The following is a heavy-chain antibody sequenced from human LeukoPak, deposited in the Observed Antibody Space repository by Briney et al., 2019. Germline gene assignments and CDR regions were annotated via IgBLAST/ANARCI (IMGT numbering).Heavy chain of an antibody. CDR3: ARESSGYATGY. Sequence: ASVRVSCKASGYTFTSYYMHWVRQAPGQGLEWMGIINPSGGSTSYAQKFQGRVTMTRDTSTSTVYMELSSLRSGDTAVYYCARESSGYATGYWGQGTLVTVSS. CDR1: GYTFTSYY. D-gene: IGHD5-12*01. CDR2: INPSGGST. V-gene: IGHV1-46*01. J-gene: IGHJ4*02.